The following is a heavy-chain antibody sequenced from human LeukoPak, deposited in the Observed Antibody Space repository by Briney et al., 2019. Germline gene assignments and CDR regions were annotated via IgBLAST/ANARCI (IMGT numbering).Heavy chain of an antibody. CDR1: GGSISSGDYY. J-gene: IGHJ4*02. CDR2: IYYSGST. Sequence: PSETLSLTCTVSGGSISSGDYYWSWVRQPPGKGLEWIGYIYYSGSTYYNPSLKSRVTISVDTSKNQFSLKLSSVTAADTAVYYCARDNWHDSLYYFDYWGQGTLVTVSS. V-gene: IGHV4-30-4*01. D-gene: IGHD3-16*01. CDR3: ARDNWHDSLYYFDY.